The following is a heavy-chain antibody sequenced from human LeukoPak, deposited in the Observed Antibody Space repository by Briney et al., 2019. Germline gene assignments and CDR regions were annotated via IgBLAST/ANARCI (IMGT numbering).Heavy chain of an antibody. J-gene: IGHJ4*02. Sequence: PGGSLRLSCAASGSTFSSYAMSWVRQAPGKGLEWVSAISGSGGSTYYADSVKGRFTISRDNSKNTLYLQMNSLRAEETAVYYCAKEGRDIVVVVAATAIYYFDYWGQGTLVTVSS. D-gene: IGHD2-15*01. CDR3: AKEGRDIVVVVAATAIYYFDY. CDR1: GSTFSSYA. CDR2: ISGSGGST. V-gene: IGHV3-23*01.